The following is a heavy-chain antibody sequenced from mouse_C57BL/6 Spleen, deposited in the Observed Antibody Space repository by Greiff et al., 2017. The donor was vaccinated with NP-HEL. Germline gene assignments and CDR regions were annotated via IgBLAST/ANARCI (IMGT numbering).Heavy chain of an antibody. CDR1: GYTFTSYW. V-gene: IGHV1-72*01. CDR3: EREGAYSNYGCHFDY. Sequence: VQLQQPGAELVKPGASVKLSCKASGYTFTSYWMHWVKQRPGRGLEWIGRIDPNSGGTAYNEKFKGKATLTVDKPSSTAYMQLSSLTSEYSAVYYREREGAYSNYGCHFDYWGQGTTLTVSS. CDR2: IDPNSGGT. J-gene: IGHJ2*01. D-gene: IGHD1-1*01.